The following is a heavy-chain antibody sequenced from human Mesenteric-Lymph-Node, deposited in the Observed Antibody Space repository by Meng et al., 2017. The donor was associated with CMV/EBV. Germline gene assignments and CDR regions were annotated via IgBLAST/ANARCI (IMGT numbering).Heavy chain of an antibody. CDR1: SVSGYY. CDR3: ARGGWYYDILTAPAPFDY. Sequence: SVSGYYWSWIRQPPGKGLEWIGEINYSGTTNYNPSLKSRVTISVDTSNNQFSLKLSSVAAADTAVYYCARGGWYYDILTAPAPFDYWGQGTLVTVSS. V-gene: IGHV4-34*01. D-gene: IGHD3-9*01. CDR2: INYSGTT. J-gene: IGHJ4*02.